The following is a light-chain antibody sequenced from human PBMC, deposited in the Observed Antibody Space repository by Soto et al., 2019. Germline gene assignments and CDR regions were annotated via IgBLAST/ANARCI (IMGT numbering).Light chain of an antibody. CDR2: DDN. CDR3: ETWDTNLSAVV. Sequence: QSVLTQPPSVSAAPGQKVTISCSGSSSNIGKTLVAWYQHLPGTAPKLLIYDDNRRPSEIPDRFSASKSGTSATLAITGLQTGDEADYYCETWDTNLSAVVFGGGTKLTVL. J-gene: IGLJ3*02. V-gene: IGLV1-51*01. CDR1: SSNIGKTL.